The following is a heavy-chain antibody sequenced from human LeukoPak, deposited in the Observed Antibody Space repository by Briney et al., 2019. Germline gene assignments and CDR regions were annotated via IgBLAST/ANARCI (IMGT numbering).Heavy chain of an antibody. Sequence: GGSLRLSCAASGFTFSSYAMSWVRQAPGKGLKWVSAISGSGGSTYYADSVKGRFTISRDNSKNTLYLQMNSLRAEDTAVYYCAKSPAPVLRFLEWLPSRRNWFDPWGQGTLVTVSS. CDR1: GFTFSSYA. V-gene: IGHV3-23*01. D-gene: IGHD3-3*01. CDR2: ISGSGGST. J-gene: IGHJ5*02. CDR3: AKSPAPVLRFLEWLPSRRNWFDP.